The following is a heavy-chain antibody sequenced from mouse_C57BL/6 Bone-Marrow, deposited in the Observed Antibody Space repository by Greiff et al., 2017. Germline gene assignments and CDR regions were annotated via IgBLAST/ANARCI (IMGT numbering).Heavy chain of an antibody. CDR3: ARKGGSSNQFAY. Sequence: QVQLQQPGAELVRPGSSVKLSCKASGYTFTSYWMHWVKQRPIPGLEWIGNIDPSDSENPYNQKFKYKATLTVAKSSSTAYMQLSSLTSEDSAVDYCARKGGSSNQFAYWGQVTLVTVSA. J-gene: IGHJ3*01. CDR2: IDPSDSEN. D-gene: IGHD1-1*01. CDR1: GYTFTSYW. V-gene: IGHV1-52*01.